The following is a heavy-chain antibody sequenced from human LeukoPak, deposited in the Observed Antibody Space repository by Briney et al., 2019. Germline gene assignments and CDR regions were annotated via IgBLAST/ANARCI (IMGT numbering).Heavy chain of an antibody. V-gene: IGHV3-23*01. CDR1: GFTFEDYG. Sequence: PGGSLRLSCAASGFTFEDYGMHWVRHVPGKGLEWVSSISGSGDTTYYADSVRGRFTISRDNSKNTLYLQIHFLRADDTAVYYCAKGLSAVTTRPDDTFDIWGLGTMVIVSS. CDR2: ISGSGDTT. CDR3: AKGLSAVTTRPDDTFDI. J-gene: IGHJ3*02. D-gene: IGHD4-17*01.